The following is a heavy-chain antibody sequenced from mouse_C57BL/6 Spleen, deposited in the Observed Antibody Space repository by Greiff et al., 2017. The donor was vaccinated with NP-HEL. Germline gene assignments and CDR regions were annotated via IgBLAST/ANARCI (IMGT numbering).Heavy chain of an antibody. CDR2: IDPSDSYT. J-gene: IGHJ1*03. Sequence: QVHVKQPGAELVRPGTSVKLSCKASGYTFTSYWMHWVKQRPGQGLEWIGVIDPSDSYTNYNQKFKGKATLTVDTSSSTAYMQLSSLTSEDAAVYYCVYYGSSYGYFDVWGTGTTVTVSS. CDR3: VYYGSSYGYFDV. V-gene: IGHV1-59*01. CDR1: GYTFTSYW. D-gene: IGHD1-1*01.